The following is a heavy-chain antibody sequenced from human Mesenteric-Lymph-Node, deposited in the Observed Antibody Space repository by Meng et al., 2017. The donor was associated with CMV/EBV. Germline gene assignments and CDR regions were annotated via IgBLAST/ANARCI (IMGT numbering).Heavy chain of an antibody. CDR1: GFTFSSYA. CDR2: ISGSGGST. CDR3: AKDSGRVHIRWFDP. Sequence: ETLSLTCAASGFTFSSYAMSWVRQAPGKGLEWVSAISGSGGSTYYADSVKGRFTISRDNSKNTLYLQMNSLRAEDTAVYYCAKDSGRVHIRWFDPWGQGTLVTVSS. D-gene: IGHD1-1*01. J-gene: IGHJ5*02. V-gene: IGHV3-23*01.